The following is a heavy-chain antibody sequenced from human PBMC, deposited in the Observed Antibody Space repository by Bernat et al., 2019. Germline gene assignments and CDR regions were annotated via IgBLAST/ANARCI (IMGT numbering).Heavy chain of an antibody. CDR1: GFTFSSYA. CDR2: ISGSGGST. CDR3: TRRSENSVSTAYDY. J-gene: IGHJ4*02. D-gene: IGHD2/OR15-2a*01. V-gene: IGHV3-23*01. Sequence: EVQLLESGGGLVQPGGSLRLSCAASGFTFSSYAMSWVRQAPGKGLEWVSAISGSGGSTYYADSVKGRFTISRDNSKNTLYLQMNSLRAEDTAVYYCTRRSENSVSTAYDYWGQGTLVTVSS.